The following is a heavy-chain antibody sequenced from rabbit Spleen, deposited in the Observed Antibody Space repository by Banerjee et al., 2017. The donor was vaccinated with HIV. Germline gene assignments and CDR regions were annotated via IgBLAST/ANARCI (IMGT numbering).Heavy chain of an antibody. CDR3: ARDTSSSFSGYGMDL. V-gene: IGHV1S45*01. CDR1: GVSFSGSSY. D-gene: IGHD1-1*01. Sequence: QEQLEESGGDLVKPGASLTLTCIASGVSFSGSSYMCWVRQAPGKGLEWIACIDANGSGFTYFASWAKGRFTISKTSSTTVTLQMTSLTAADTATYFCARDTSSSFSGYGMDLWGPGTLVTVS. CDR2: IDANGSGFT. J-gene: IGHJ6*01.